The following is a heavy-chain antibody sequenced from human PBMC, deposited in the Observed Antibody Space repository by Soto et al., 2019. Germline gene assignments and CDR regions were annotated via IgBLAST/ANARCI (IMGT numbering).Heavy chain of an antibody. D-gene: IGHD1-26*01. J-gene: IGHJ4*02. CDR1: GYIFTSYY. CDR2: INPSDGST. Sequence: ASVKVSCKASGYIFTSYYMHWVRQAPGQGLEWMGVINPSDGSTTYAQNFRGRVTLTRDTSAGTLYMQLSSLRSEDTAVYYCARNPPIVGISLYYFDYWGRGTLVTAPQ. CDR3: ARNPPIVGISLYYFDY. V-gene: IGHV1-46*01.